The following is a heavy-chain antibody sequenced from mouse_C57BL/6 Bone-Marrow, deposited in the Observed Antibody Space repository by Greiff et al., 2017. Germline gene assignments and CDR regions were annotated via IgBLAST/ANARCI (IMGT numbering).Heavy chain of an antibody. V-gene: IGHV1-66*01. CDR2: IYPGSGNT. J-gene: IGHJ2*01. Sequence: VKLVESGPELVKPGASVKISCKASGYSFTSYYIHWVKQRPGQGLEWIGWIYPGSGNTKYNEKFKGKATLTADTSSSTAYMQLSSLTSEDSAVYYCARRGQLRPDYWGQGTTLTVSS. CDR1: GYSFTSYY. CDR3: ARRGQLRPDY. D-gene: IGHD3-2*02.